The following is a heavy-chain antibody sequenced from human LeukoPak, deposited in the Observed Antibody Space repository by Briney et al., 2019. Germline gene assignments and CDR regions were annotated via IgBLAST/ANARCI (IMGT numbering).Heavy chain of an antibody. Sequence: SETLSLTCGVYGGSFSDYYWSWIRQPPGKGLEWIGEINHSGSTNYNPSLKSRVTISVDTCKNQFSLKVNSVTAADTAVYYCARRGYTYGWGWFDPWGQGTLVTVSS. CDR1: GGSFSDYY. D-gene: IGHD5-18*01. J-gene: IGHJ5*02. V-gene: IGHV4-34*01. CDR3: ARRGYTYGWGWFDP. CDR2: INHSGST.